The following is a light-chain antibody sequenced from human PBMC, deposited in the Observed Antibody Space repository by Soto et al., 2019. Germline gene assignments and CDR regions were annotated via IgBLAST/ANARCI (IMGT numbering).Light chain of an antibody. J-gene: IGKJ4*01. Sequence: ESVLTQSPATQSLSPGERATLSCRASPSSSNSVAWYQHKPGQAPRLLIYDASNRATGVPSRFSGSGSGTDFTLTISSLAPEDFAVYYCQQRNKWPPVTFGGGTRLEIK. V-gene: IGKV3-11*01. CDR1: PSSSNS. CDR2: DAS. CDR3: QQRNKWPPVT.